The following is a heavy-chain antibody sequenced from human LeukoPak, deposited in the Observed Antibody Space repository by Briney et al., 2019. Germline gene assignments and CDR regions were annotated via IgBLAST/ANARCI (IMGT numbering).Heavy chain of an antibody. V-gene: IGHV4-59*08. D-gene: IGHD3-10*01. CDR3: GYGSGPSGDFDI. Sequence: SETLSLTCTVSGVSISSYYWSWIRQPPGKGLEWIGYIYYSGSTNYNPSLKSRVTISVDTSKNQFSLKLSSVTAADTAVYYCGYGSGPSGDFDIWGQGTMVTVSS. CDR2: IYYSGST. J-gene: IGHJ3*02. CDR1: GVSISSYY.